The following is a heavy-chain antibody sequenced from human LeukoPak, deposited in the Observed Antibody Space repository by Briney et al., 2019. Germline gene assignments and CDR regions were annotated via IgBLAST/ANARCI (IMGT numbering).Heavy chain of an antibody. CDR1: GGSLCGYY. V-gene: IGHV4-34*01. Sequence: SETLSLTCAVYGGSLCGYYWSWIRQPPGKGLEWIGEINHRGSTNYNPSLKSRVTISVDTSKNQFSLKLSSVTAADTAVYYCARHKVRGVIRAYFDYWGQGTLVTVSS. J-gene: IGHJ4*02. CDR3: ARHKVRGVIRAYFDY. D-gene: IGHD3-10*01. CDR2: INHRGST.